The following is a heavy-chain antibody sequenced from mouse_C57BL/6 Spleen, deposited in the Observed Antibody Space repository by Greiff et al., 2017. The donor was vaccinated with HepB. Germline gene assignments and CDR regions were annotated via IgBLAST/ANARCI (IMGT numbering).Heavy chain of an antibody. CDR2: ISYSGST. D-gene: IGHD1-3*01. CDR1: GYSITSDY. V-gene: IGHV3-8*01. CDR3: ARWGLRSGPYWDIDV. J-gene: IGHJ1*03. Sequence: VQLKESGPGLAKPSQTLSLTCSVTGYSITSDYWNWIRKLPGNKLEYMGYISYSGSTYYNPSLKSRISITRDTSKNQDYLQLNSVTTGDTATYYCARWGLRSGPYWDIDVWGTGTPVTVSS.